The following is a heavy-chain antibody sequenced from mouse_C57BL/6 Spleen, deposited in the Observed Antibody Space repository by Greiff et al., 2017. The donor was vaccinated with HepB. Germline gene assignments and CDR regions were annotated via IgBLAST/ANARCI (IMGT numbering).Heavy chain of an antibody. V-gene: IGHV5-17*01. Sequence: EVKVEESGGGLVKPGGSLKLSCAASGFTFSDYGMHWVRQAPEKGLEWVAYISSGSSTIYYADTVKGRFTISRDNAKNTLFLQMTSLRSEDTAMYYCAKIYYDYERAMDYWGQGTSVTVSS. CDR3: AKIYYDYERAMDY. CDR2: ISSGSSTI. D-gene: IGHD2-4*01. CDR1: GFTFSDYG. J-gene: IGHJ4*01.